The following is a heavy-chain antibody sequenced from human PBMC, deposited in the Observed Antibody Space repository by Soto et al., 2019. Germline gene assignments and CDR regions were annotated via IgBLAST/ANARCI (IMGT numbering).Heavy chain of an antibody. CDR2: ISSNGGST. V-gene: IGHV3-64D*08. CDR3: VKDRVAYCGGECPSYLQD. Sequence: PGGSLRLSCSASGFTFSSYAMHWVRQAPGKGLEYVSAISSNGGSTYYADSVKGRFTISRDNFKNTLYLQMSSLRAEDTAVYYCVKDRVAYCGGECPSYLQDWGQGTLVTVS. CDR1: GFTFSSYA. J-gene: IGHJ1*01. D-gene: IGHD2-21*01.